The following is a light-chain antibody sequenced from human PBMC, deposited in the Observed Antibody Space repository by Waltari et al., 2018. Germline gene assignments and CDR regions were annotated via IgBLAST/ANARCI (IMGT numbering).Light chain of an antibody. CDR2: AAS. CDR1: QSVSRT. CDR3: QHYVRLPAT. Sequence: EIVLTQSQGTLSLSPGESATLSCRASQSVSRTLAWYQQKPGQAPSLLIYAASTRAPGIPDRFSGSGSGTDFSLTISRLEPEDFAVYYCQHYVRLPATFGQGTKVEIK. J-gene: IGKJ1*01. V-gene: IGKV3-20*01.